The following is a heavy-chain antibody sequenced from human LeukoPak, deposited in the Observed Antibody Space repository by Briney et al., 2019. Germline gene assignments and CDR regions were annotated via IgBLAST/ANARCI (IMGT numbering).Heavy chain of an antibody. J-gene: IGHJ4*02. D-gene: IGHD3-10*01. CDR2: INHSGST. CDR1: GGSLSGYY. V-gene: IGHV4-34*01. CDR3: AKGGPVRSGSYYEPFDY. Sequence: SETLSLTCAVYGGSLSGYYWSWIRQPPGKGLEWIGEINHSGSTNYNPSLKSRVTISVDTSKNQFSLKLSSVTAADTAVYYCAKGGPVRSGSYYEPFDYWGQGTLVTVSS.